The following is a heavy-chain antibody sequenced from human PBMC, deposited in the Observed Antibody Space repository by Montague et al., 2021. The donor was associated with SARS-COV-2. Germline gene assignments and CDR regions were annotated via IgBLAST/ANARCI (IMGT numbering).Heavy chain of an antibody. D-gene: IGHD6-13*01. Sequence: SETLSLTCSVSGGSFSSGDSYWGWLRQAPGKGLEWIGDLHYAGSAYYNPSLRSRFTISADTSKNQFSLKLNSVTAADTAVYYCVATYNGNWYYFDYWGQGTLVTVSS. CDR1: GGSFSSGDSY. J-gene: IGHJ4*02. CDR3: VATYNGNWYYFDY. CDR2: LHYAGSA. V-gene: IGHV4-39*01.